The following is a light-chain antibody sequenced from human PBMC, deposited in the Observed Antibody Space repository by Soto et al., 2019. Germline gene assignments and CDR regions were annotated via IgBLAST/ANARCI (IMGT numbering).Light chain of an antibody. CDR2: DAS. J-gene: IGKJ4*01. Sequence: EIVLTQSPATLSLSPGERATLSCRASQSVSSYLAWYQQKPGQAPRLLIYDASNRATGIPARFSGSGSGKDFTLTINSQEPEDFAVYYCQHRINWPLTFGGGTKVEIK. V-gene: IGKV3-11*01. CDR1: QSVSSY. CDR3: QHRINWPLT.